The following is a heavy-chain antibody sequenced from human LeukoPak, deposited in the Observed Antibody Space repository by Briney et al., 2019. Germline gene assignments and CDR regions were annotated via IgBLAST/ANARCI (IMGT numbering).Heavy chain of an antibody. CDR3: ARLYDSSGYTNWLDP. D-gene: IGHD3-22*01. V-gene: IGHV4-59*07. CDR2: IYYSGSS. CDR1: FGSISSHY. J-gene: IGHJ5*02. Sequence: TPSDSLSFTCPVSFGSISSHYWIWIRQPPGKGWFLFCYIYYSGSSKYNPSLKSRVTISVDTSKNQFSLKLSSVTAADTAVYCCARLYDSSGYTNWLDPWGQGTLVTVSS.